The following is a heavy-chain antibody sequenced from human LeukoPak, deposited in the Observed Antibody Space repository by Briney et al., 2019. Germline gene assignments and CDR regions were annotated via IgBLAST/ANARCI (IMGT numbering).Heavy chain of an antibody. Sequence: GGSLRLSCAASGFTFSSYGMHWVRQAPGKGLEWVAVISYDGSNKYYADSVKGRFTISRDNSKNTLYLQMNSLRAEDTAVYYCAKDMVYSTYDYCGQGTLVTVSS. V-gene: IGHV3-30*18. CDR1: GFTFSSYG. CDR2: ISYDGSNK. D-gene: IGHD2-8*01. J-gene: IGHJ4*02. CDR3: AKDMVYSTYDY.